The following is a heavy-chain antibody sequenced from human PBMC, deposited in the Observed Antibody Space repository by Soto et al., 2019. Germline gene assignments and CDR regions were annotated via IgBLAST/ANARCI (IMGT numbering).Heavy chain of an antibody. Sequence: QAGGSLRLSCAASGFTFGSYWMHWVRQAPGKGLVWVSRINSDGSTTTYADSVKGRFTISRDNAKNTLYVQMNSLRAEDTAVYYCARVSAAGTSFDSWGQGTLVTVSS. J-gene: IGHJ4*02. V-gene: IGHV3-74*01. D-gene: IGHD6-13*01. CDR3: ARVSAAGTSFDS. CDR2: INSDGSTT. CDR1: GFTFGSYW.